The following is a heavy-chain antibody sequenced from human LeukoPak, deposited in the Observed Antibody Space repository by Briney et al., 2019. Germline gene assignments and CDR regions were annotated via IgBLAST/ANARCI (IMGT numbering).Heavy chain of an antibody. Sequence: SETLSLTCTVSGGSISSSSYYWGWIRQPPGKGLEWIGSIYYSGSTYYNPSLKSRVTISVDTSKNQFSLKLSSVAAADTAVYYCARRFSGGSCYRFDPWGQGTLVTVSS. J-gene: IGHJ5*02. CDR2: IYYSGST. D-gene: IGHD2-15*01. CDR1: GGSISSSSYY. CDR3: ARRFSGGSCYRFDP. V-gene: IGHV4-39*01.